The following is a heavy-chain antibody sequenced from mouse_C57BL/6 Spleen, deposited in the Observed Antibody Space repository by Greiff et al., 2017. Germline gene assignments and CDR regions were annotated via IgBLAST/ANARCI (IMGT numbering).Heavy chain of an antibody. J-gene: IGHJ4*01. Sequence: QVQLQQPGTELVKPGASVKLSCKASGYTFTSYWMHWVKQRPGLGLEWIGNINPSNGGTNYNEQFKSKATLTVDKSSSTAYMQLSGLTSEDSAVYYCARAGAYAMDYWGQGTSVTVSS. V-gene: IGHV1-53*01. CDR1: GYTFTSYW. CDR3: ARAGAYAMDY. CDR2: INPSNGGT.